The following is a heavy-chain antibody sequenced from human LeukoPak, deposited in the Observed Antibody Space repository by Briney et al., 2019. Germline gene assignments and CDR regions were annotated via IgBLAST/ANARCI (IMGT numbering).Heavy chain of an antibody. D-gene: IGHD4-23*01. CDR1: GFTFNTYA. CDR3: ARVGGDYGGNFHAFDI. V-gene: IGHV3-23*01. J-gene: IGHJ3*02. Sequence: GGSLRLSCAASGFTFNTYAMTWVRQAPGKGLEWVSTISGSGDSTYYADSVKGRFTISRDNSKNTLYLQMNSLRAEDTAVYYCARVGGDYGGNFHAFDIWGQGTMVTVSS. CDR2: ISGSGDST.